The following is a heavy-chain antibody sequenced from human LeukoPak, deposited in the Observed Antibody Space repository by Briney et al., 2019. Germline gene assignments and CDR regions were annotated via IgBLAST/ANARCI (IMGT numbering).Heavy chain of an antibody. CDR2: IKQDGSEK. J-gene: IGHJ3*02. Sequence: PGGSLRLSCAASGFTFSSYWMSWVRQAPGKGLEWVANIKQDGSEKYYVDSVKGRFTISRDNAKNSLYLQMNSLRAEDTAVYYCAREVRGVILYAFDIWGQGTMVTVSS. D-gene: IGHD3-10*01. CDR1: GFTFSSYW. CDR3: AREVRGVILYAFDI. V-gene: IGHV3-7*01.